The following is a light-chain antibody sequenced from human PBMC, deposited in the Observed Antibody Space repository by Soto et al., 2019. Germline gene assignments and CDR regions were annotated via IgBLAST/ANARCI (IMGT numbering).Light chain of an antibody. J-gene: IGKJ3*01. CDR1: QDISNY. Sequence: DIQMTQSPSSLSASVGDRVTITCQASQDISNYLNWYQQKPGKAPKLLIYDASNLETGVPSRFSGSGSGTDFTFIISRLQPEDIAPYYCQQYDNLPTFGPGTKVDIK. V-gene: IGKV1-33*01. CDR2: DAS. CDR3: QQYDNLPT.